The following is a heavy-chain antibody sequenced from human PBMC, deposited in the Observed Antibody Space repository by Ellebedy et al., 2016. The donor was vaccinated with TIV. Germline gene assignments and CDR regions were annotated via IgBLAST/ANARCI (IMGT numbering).Heavy chain of an antibody. CDR2: IIPIFGTA. D-gene: IGHD6-19*01. J-gene: IGHJ4*02. Sequence: SVKVSCXASGGTFSSYAISWVRQAPGQGLEWMGGIIPIFGTANYAQKFQGRVTITADESTSTAYMELSSLRSEDTAVYYCARGVGGIAVAYFDYWGQGTLVTVSS. V-gene: IGHV1-69*13. CDR3: ARGVGGIAVAYFDY. CDR1: GGTFSSYA.